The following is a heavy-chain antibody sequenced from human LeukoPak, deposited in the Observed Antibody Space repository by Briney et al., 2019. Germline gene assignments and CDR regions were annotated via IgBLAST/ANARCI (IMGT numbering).Heavy chain of an antibody. D-gene: IGHD3-16*02. J-gene: IGHJ4*02. CDR3: ARANGYDYVWGSYRKGFDY. V-gene: IGHV4-34*01. CDR2: INHSGST. CDR1: GGSFSGYY. Sequence: SETLSHTCAVYGGSFSGYYWSWIRQPPGKGLEWIGEINHSGSTNYNPSLKSRVTISVDTSKNQFSLKLSSVTAADTAVYYCARANGYDYVWGSYRKGFDYWGQGTLVTVSS.